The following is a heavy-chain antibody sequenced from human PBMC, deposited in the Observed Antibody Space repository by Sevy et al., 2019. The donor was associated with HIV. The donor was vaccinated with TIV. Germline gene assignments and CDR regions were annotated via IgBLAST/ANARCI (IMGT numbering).Heavy chain of an antibody. D-gene: IGHD2-2*01. CDR1: GYSLNSYD. CDR3: VRADVDSTTFFYYYGLDV. V-gene: IGHV1-8*01. J-gene: IGHJ6*02. CDR2: MNPDSGRR. Sequence: ASVKVSCKASGYSLNSYDINWVRQATGQGLEWMGWMNPDSGRRGYAPKFQGRVTMTTDTSKGTAYMELRGLRSDDSAVYYCVRADVDSTTFFYYYGLDVWGQGTTVTVSS.